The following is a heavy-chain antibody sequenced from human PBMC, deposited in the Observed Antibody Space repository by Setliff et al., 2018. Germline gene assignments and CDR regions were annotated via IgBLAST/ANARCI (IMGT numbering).Heavy chain of an antibody. J-gene: IGHJ5*02. CDR1: GASISPTYYY. CDR3: ATDGPVLNGDYIS. D-gene: IGHD3-10*01. Sequence: SLTCSVSGASISPTYYYWDWIRQSPEKGLEWIGTIYQNGITYYNPSVKSRVTISVDKSKNQFSLSLRSVTAADTAVYYCATDGPVLNGDYISWGQGTLVTVSS. CDR2: IYQNGIT. V-gene: IGHV4-39*07.